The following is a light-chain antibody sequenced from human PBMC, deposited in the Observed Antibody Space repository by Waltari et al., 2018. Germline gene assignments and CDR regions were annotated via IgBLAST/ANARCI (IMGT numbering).Light chain of an antibody. CDR3: HSRDASGVGGS. Sequence: SSELTQDPAVSVAMGQTVRITCQGDSLRSYYASWYQQRPGQAPILVMCDKNKRPSGVPDRCTGSSSDNTASLTITGAQAEDEASYYCHSRDASGVGGSFGGGTKLTVL. J-gene: IGLJ2*01. CDR1: SLRSYY. V-gene: IGLV3-19*01. CDR2: DKN.